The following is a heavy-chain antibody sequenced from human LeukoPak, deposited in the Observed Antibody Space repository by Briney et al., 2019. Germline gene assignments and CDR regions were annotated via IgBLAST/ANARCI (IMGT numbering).Heavy chain of an antibody. CDR3: ARDVYGLGDS. CDR1: GFTFSDYY. Sequence: GGSLRLSCAASGFTFSDYYMSWIRQAPGKGLEWVSYISSTSSYTNYADSVKDRFTISRDNAKNSLYLLMNNLRAEDTAVYYCARDVYGLGDSWGQGALVTVSS. V-gene: IGHV3-11*06. CDR2: ISSTSSYT. D-gene: IGHD2-8*01. J-gene: IGHJ4*02.